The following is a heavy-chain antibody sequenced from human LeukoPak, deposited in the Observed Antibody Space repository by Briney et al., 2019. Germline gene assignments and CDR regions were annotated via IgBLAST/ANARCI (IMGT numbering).Heavy chain of an antibody. CDR3: ARAEGSYDNGH. J-gene: IGHJ4*02. D-gene: IGHD1-26*01. V-gene: IGHV3-66*01. CDR2: IYSGGST. CDR1: GFTVSSNY. Sequence: GGSLRLSCAASGFTVSSNYMSWVRQAPGKGLEWVSVIYSGGSTYYADSVKGRFTISRDNSKNTLYLQMNSLRAEDTAVYYCARAEGSYDNGHWGQGTLVTVSS.